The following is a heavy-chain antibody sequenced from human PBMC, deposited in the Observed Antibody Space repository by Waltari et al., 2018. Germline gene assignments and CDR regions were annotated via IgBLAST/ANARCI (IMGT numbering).Heavy chain of an antibody. Sequence: QVQLQESGPGLVKPSQTLSLTCIVSGGSISSGGYYWSWIRQPAGKGLAWLGRVFTSGLTKYNPSLKSRVTGSLDTSKNHFSLNWSSVTAADTAVYYCAREWDHYDNSGKGAFEIWGQGTLVTVSS. D-gene: IGHD3-22*01. V-gene: IGHV4-61*02. J-gene: IGHJ3*02. CDR3: AREWDHYDNSGKGAFEI. CDR1: GGSISSGGYY. CDR2: VFTSGLT.